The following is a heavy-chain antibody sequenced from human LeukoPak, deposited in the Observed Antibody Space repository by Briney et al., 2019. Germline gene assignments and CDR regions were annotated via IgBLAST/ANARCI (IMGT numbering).Heavy chain of an antibody. CDR1: GGSFSGYY. CDR3: ARASARYYYDSSGYSDY. J-gene: IGHJ4*02. Sequence: SETLSLTCAVYGGSFSGYYWSWIRQPPGKGLEWIGEINHSGSTNYNPSLKSRVTISVDTSKNQFPLNLSSVTAADTAVYYCARASARYYYDSSGYSDYWGQGTLVTVSS. D-gene: IGHD3-22*01. V-gene: IGHV4-34*01. CDR2: INHSGST.